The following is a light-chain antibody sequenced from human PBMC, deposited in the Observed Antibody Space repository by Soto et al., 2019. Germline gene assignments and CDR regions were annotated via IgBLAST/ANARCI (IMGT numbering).Light chain of an antibody. CDR1: QTINSW. CDR3: QQYRTYWT. J-gene: IGKJ1*01. CDR2: KAS. V-gene: IGKV1-5*03. Sequence: DIPMSQSPSTLSASVGDRVTITCRASQTINSWLAWYQQKPGKAPKLLIYKASSLESGVPSRFSGSGSGTEFTLTISSLQPDDFATYYCQQYRTYWTFGQGNKVEIK.